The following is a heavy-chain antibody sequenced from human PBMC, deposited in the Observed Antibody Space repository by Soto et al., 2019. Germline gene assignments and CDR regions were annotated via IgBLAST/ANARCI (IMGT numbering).Heavy chain of an antibody. V-gene: IGHV3-48*01. Sequence: GSLRLSCAASGFTFSSYSMNWVRQAPGKGLEWVSYISGSSSTIYYADSVKGRFTFSRDNDKSSLYLQMNSLRAEDMAVYYCARSRADCGSASCYDDAFDIWGQGTMVTVS. CDR1: GFTFSSYS. J-gene: IGHJ3*02. D-gene: IGHD2-2*01. CDR2: ISGSSSTI. CDR3: ARSRADCGSASCYDDAFDI.